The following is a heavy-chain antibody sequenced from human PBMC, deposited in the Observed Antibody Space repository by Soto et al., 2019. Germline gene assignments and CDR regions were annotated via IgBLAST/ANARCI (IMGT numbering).Heavy chain of an antibody. V-gene: IGHV3-30*18. CDR2: ISYDGSNK. J-gene: IGHJ6*02. Sequence: GGSLRLSCAASGFTFSSYGMHWVRQAPGKGLEWVAVISYDGSNKYYADSVKGRFTISRDNSKNTLYLQMNSLRAEDTAVYYCAKERLRFLEWLLYGEWDGMDVWGQGTTVTVSS. D-gene: IGHD3-3*01. CDR3: AKERLRFLEWLLYGEWDGMDV. CDR1: GFTFSSYG.